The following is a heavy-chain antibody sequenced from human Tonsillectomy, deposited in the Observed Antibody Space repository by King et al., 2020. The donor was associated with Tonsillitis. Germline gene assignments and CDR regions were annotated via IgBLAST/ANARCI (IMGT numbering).Heavy chain of an antibody. J-gene: IGHJ5*02. CDR1: GGSISSYY. CDR3: ARALYSSSHYHWFDP. V-gene: IGHV4-59*08. D-gene: IGHD6-13*01. CDR2: IYFTGST. Sequence: QLQESGPGLVKPSETLSLTCTVSGGSISSYYWSWIRQPPGKGLEWIGHIYFTGSTNYNPSLKSRVTISIDTSKNQFSLQLRSVTAADTAVYYCARALYSSSHYHWFDPWGQGTLVTVSS.